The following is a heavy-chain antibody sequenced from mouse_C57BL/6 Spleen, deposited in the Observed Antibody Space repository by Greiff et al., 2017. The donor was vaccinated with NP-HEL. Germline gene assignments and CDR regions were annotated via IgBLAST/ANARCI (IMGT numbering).Heavy chain of an antibody. Sequence: EVKLVESGGGLVKPGGSLKLSCAASGFTFSSYAMSWVRQTPEKRLEWVATISDGGSSTYYPDNVKGRFTISRDNAKNNLYLQMSHLKSEDTAMYYCARGKLGTFFFAYWGQGTLVTVSA. V-gene: IGHV5-4*03. J-gene: IGHJ3*01. D-gene: IGHD4-1*01. CDR1: GFTFSSYA. CDR3: ARGKLGTFFFAY. CDR2: ISDGGSST.